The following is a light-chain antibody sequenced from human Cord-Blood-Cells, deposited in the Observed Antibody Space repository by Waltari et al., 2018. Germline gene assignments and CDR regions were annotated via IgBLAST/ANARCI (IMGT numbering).Light chain of an antibody. Sequence: DIVMTQSPLSLPVTPGESAYISCRSSQSLLHSNGYNYLDWYLQKPGQSPQLLIYLGSNRASGVPDRFSGSGSGTDFTLKISRVEAEDVGVYYCMQALQTPWTFGQGTKVEIK. V-gene: IGKV2-28*01. J-gene: IGKJ1*01. CDR2: LGS. CDR3: MQALQTPWT. CDR1: QSLLHSNGYNY.